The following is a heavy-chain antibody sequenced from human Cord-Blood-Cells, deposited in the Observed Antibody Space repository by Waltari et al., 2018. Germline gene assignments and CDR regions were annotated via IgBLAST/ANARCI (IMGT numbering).Heavy chain of an antibody. V-gene: IGHV3-21*01. CDR2: ISSSISYI. Sequence: EVQLVESGGGLVKPGGSLGLSCAASGFTFISYSRNWVREAPGKGLEWVSSISSSISYIYYADPVKGRFTISRDNAKNSLYLQMNSLRAEDTAVYSCATSSPPLYWGQGTLVTVAS. CDR3: ATSSPPLY. CDR1: GFTFISYS. D-gene: IGHD6-13*01. J-gene: IGHJ4*02.